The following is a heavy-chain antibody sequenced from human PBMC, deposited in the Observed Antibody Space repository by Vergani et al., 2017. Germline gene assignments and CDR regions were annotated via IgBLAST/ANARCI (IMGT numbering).Heavy chain of an antibody. CDR1: GYTFTSYA. V-gene: IGHV1-24*01. CDR2: FDPEDGET. D-gene: IGHD3-10*01. Sequence: QVQLVQSGAEVKKPGASVKVSCKASGYTFTSYAMHWVRQAPGQRLEWMGGFDPEDGETIYAQKFQGRVTMTEDTSTDTAYMELSSLRSEDTAVYYCATVRKWFGELLGGMDVWGQGTTVTVSS. J-gene: IGHJ6*02. CDR3: ATVRKWFGELLGGMDV.